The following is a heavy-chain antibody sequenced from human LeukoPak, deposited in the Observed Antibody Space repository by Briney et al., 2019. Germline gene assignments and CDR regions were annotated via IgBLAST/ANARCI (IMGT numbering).Heavy chain of an antibody. CDR3: GKGQVGATGYFDY. Sequence: PGSSLRLSCAASGVTFDNYAMHWVRQAPGKGLEWVSYISWNGGSIGYGDSVKGRFTISRDNAKNSLYLQMNSLRAEDTALYYCGKGQVGATGYFDYWGQGTLVTISS. CDR1: GVTFDNYA. CDR2: ISWNGGSI. J-gene: IGHJ4*02. V-gene: IGHV3-9*01. D-gene: IGHD1-26*01.